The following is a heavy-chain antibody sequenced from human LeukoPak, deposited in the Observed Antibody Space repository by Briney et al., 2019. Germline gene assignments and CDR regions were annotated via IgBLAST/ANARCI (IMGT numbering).Heavy chain of an antibody. V-gene: IGHV3-66*01. CDR1: GFTVRSNY. Sequence: GGSLRLSCAGSGFTVRSNYMSWVGQAPGKGLEGVSDMYSGGSTDYADSVKGRFTISRDNSKNTLFLQMNSLRSEDTAVYYFGRDRDCAGDWPPGNFQHWGQGALVMVSS. CDR3: GRDRDCAGDWPPGNFQH. J-gene: IGHJ1*01. CDR2: MYSGGST. D-gene: IGHD2-21*02.